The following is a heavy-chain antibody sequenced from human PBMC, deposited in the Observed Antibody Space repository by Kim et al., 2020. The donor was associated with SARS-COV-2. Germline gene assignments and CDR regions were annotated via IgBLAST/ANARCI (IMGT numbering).Heavy chain of an antibody. CDR3: ASVVFRAAAGKRVY. D-gene: IGHD6-13*01. V-gene: IGHV3-21*01. J-gene: IGHJ4*02. Sequence: GGSLRLSCAASGFTFSSYSMNWVRQAPGKGLEWVSSISSSSSYIYYADSVKGRFTISRDNAKNSLYLQMNSLRAEDTAVYYCASVVFRAAAGKRVYWGQGTLVTVSS. CDR1: GFTFSSYS. CDR2: ISSSSSYI.